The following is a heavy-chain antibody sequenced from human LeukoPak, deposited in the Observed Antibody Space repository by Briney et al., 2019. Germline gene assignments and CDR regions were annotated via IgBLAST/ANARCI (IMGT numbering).Heavy chain of an antibody. CDR3: AKDYIVVVPAAIPGNDY. V-gene: IGHV3-30*02. D-gene: IGHD2-2*01. Sequence: GGSLRLSCAASGFTLSSYGMHWVRQAPGKGLEWVAFIRYDGSNKYYADSVKGRFTISRDNSKNTLYLQMNSLRAEDTAVYYCAKDYIVVVPAAIPGNDYWGQGTLVTVSS. CDR1: GFTLSSYG. CDR2: IRYDGSNK. J-gene: IGHJ4*02.